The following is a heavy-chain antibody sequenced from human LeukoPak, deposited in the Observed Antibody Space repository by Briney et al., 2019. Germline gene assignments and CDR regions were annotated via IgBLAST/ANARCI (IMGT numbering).Heavy chain of an antibody. CDR2: IFHSGSI. D-gene: IGHD5-24*01. CDR1: GGSVSDGYYY. V-gene: IGHV4-61*01. J-gene: IGHJ5*02. Sequence: PSETLSLTCTVSGGSVSDGYYYWNWIRQPPGKGLEWIGYIFHSGSINNNPSLKSRVTISVDTSKNQFSLKLSSVTAADTAVYYCAALTYNYNSYWFDPWGQGTLVTVSS. CDR3: AALTYNYNSYWFDP.